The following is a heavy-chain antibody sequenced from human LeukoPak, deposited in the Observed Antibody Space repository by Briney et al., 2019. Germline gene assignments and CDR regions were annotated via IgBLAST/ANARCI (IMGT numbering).Heavy chain of an antibody. J-gene: IGHJ4*02. V-gene: IGHV3-21*01. Sequence: GSLRLSCAASGFTFSSYSMNWVRQAPGKGLEWVSSISSSSSYIYYADSVKGRFTISRDNAKNSLYLQMNSLRAEDTAVYYCANHRYSSSWPPNFDYWGQGTLVTVSS. D-gene: IGHD6-13*01. CDR3: ANHRYSSSWPPNFDY. CDR1: GFTFSSYS. CDR2: ISSSSSYI.